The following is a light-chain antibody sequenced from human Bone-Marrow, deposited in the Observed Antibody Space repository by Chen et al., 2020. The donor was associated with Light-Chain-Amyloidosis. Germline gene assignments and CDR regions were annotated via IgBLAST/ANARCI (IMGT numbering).Light chain of an antibody. V-gene: IGLV3-21*02. CDR2: DDS. CDR1: NIGSTS. J-gene: IGLJ3*02. Sequence: SYVLTQPFSVSVAPGQTATIDCGGNNIGSTSVHWYQQTPGQAPLLVVYDDSDRPSGIPERLSGSNSGNTATLTISRVEAGDEADYYCQVWDRSSDRPVFGGGTKLTVL. CDR3: QVWDRSSDRPV.